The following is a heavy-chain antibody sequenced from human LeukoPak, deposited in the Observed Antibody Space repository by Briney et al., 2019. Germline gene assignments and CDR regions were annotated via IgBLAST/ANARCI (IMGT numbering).Heavy chain of an antibody. D-gene: IGHD4-23*01. CDR1: GGSISSGSYY. CDR2: IYTSGST. V-gene: IGHV4-61*02. Sequence: SETLSLTCTVSGGSISSGSYYWSWIRQPAGKGLEWIGRIYTSGSTNYNPSLKSRVTISGDTSKNQFSLKLSSVTAADTAVYYCARGGNYGGRKFDYWGQGTLVTVSS. J-gene: IGHJ4*02. CDR3: ARGGNYGGRKFDY.